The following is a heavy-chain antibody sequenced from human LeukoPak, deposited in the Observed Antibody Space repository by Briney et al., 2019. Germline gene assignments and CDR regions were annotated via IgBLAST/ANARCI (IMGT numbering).Heavy chain of an antibody. J-gene: IGHJ4*02. Sequence: GGSLRLSCAASGFTFSSYWMSWVRQAPGKGLEWVANIKQDGSEKYYVDSVKGRFTISRDNAKNSLYLQMNSLRAEDTAVYYCARGPRGGSYYYFDYWGQGTLVTVSS. V-gene: IGHV3-7*01. CDR1: GFTFSSYW. D-gene: IGHD2-15*01. CDR3: ARGPRGGSYYYFDY. CDR2: IKQDGSEK.